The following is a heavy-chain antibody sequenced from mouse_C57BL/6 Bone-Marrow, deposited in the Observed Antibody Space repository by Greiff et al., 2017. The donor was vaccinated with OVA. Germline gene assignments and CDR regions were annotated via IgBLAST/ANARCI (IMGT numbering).Heavy chain of an antibody. CDR1: GYTFTSYG. Sequence: EVKLMESGAELVRPGSSVKMSCKTSGYTFTSYGINWVKQRPGQGLEWIGYIYIGNGYTEYNEKFKGKATLTSDTSSSTAYMQLSSLTSEDSAIYFCARREGIYYDYPYYFDYWGQGTTLTVSS. J-gene: IGHJ2*01. CDR2: IYIGNGYT. D-gene: IGHD2-4*01. CDR3: ARREGIYYDYPYYFDY. V-gene: IGHV1-58*01.